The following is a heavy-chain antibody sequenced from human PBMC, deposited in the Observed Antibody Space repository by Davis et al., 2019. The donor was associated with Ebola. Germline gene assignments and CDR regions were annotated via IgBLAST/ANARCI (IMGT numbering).Heavy chain of an antibody. D-gene: IGHD1-26*01. CDR2: IYSGGST. Sequence: GESLKISCAASGFTVSSNYMSWVRQAPGKGLEWVSVIYSGGSTYYADSVKGRFTISRDNSKNTLYLQMNSLRAEDTAVYYCARDGGSGSYLGYWGQGTLVTVSS. CDR3: ARDGGSGSYLGY. CDR1: GFTVSSNY. V-gene: IGHV3-53*01. J-gene: IGHJ4*02.